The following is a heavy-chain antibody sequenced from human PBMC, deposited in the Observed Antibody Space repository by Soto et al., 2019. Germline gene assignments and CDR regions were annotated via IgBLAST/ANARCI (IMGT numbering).Heavy chain of an antibody. J-gene: IGHJ4*01. CDR1: GGSISSYY. CDR3: ARRDSLHYSSSLSFDY. Sequence: QVQLQESGPGLVKPSETLSLPCTVSGGSISSYYWRWIRQPPGQGLEWIGYIYYSGGTNYNPSLKSRFPISVSTANIHFPLKLSSVTAADTAVYYCARRDSLHYSSSLSFDYWGHGTLVIVSA. D-gene: IGHD6-13*01. V-gene: IGHV4-59*08. CDR2: IYYSGGT.